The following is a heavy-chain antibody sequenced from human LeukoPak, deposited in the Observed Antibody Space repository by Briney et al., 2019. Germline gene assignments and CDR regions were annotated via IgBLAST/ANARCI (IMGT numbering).Heavy chain of an antibody. CDR1: GYTYTSYD. D-gene: IGHD2-2*01. CDR3: ASCFGSTSCYYYYGMDV. Sequence: VSVKVSCKASGYTYTSYDINWVRQATGQGLEWMGWMNPNSGNTGYAQKFQGRVTMTRNTSISTAYMELSSLRSEDTAVYYCASCFGSTSCYYYYGMDVWGQGTTVTVSS. J-gene: IGHJ6*02. V-gene: IGHV1-8*01. CDR2: MNPNSGNT.